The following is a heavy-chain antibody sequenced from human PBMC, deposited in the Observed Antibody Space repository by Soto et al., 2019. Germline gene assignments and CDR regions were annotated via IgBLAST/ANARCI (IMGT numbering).Heavy chain of an antibody. CDR2: IFHSGST. Sequence: QVQLQESGPGLVKPSGTLSLTYAVSGASIRSNNRWSWVRQPPGKGLEWIGEIFHSGSTNYNPSLKTRLTISVDKSKNQFSLKLSSVTAADTAVYYCARVYSGSYSDSWGRGTLVTVSS. D-gene: IGHD1-26*01. CDR1: GASIRSNNR. CDR3: ARVYSGSYSDS. J-gene: IGHJ4*02. V-gene: IGHV4-4*02.